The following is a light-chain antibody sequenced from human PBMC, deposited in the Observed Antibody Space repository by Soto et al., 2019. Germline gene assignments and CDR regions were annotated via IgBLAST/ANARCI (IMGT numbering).Light chain of an antibody. J-gene: IGKJ1*01. CDR2: GAS. V-gene: IGKV3-15*01. CDR1: QSVSSN. Sequence: EIVMTQSPATLSVSPGERATLSCRASQSVSSNLVWYQHKPGQAPRLLIYGASTRASGIPARFSGSESGTEFTLTISSLQSEDFAIYYCQQYNNWLWTFGQGTKVEIK. CDR3: QQYNNWLWT.